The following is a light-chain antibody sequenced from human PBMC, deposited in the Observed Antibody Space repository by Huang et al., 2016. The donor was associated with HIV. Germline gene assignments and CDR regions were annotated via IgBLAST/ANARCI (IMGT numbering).Light chain of an antibody. CDR1: QSVGSY. V-gene: IGKV3-11*01. Sequence: EIVLTQSPATLSLSPGERATLSCRASQSVGSYLLWYQQRPGQAPRLLISDASNRATDSPPRFSGRGSGTDFALTSSSLEPEDFAVYYCQQHSTLPLTFGGGTKLEIK. CDR3: QQHSTLPLT. J-gene: IGKJ4*01. CDR2: DAS.